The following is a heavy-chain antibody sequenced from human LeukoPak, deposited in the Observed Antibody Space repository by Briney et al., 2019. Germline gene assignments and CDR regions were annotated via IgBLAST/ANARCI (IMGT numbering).Heavy chain of an antibody. Sequence: GGSLRLSCAASGFTFSSYWMSWVRQAPGKGLECLANIKEDGSETYYADSVKGRFTISRDNPKNLLFLQINSLRVEDTAVYYCARETPRRGETRDGYRWGQGTLVTVSS. CDR2: IKEDGSET. V-gene: IGHV3-7*01. D-gene: IGHD5-24*01. CDR1: GFTFSSYW. CDR3: ARETPRRGETRDGYR. J-gene: IGHJ4*02.